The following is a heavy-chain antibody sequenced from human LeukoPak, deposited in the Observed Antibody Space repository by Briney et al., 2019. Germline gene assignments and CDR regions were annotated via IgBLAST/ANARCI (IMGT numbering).Heavy chain of an antibody. CDR2: INAGNGNT. V-gene: IGHV1-3*01. D-gene: IGHD6-13*01. J-gene: IGHJ5*02. CDR1: GYTFTSYA. Sequence: ASVKVSCKASGYTFTSYAMHWVRQAPGQRLEWMGWINAGNGNTKYSQKFQGRVTITRDTSASTAYMELSSLRSEDTAVYYCARPAIAQGFWFDPWGQGTLVTVSS. CDR3: ARPAIAQGFWFDP.